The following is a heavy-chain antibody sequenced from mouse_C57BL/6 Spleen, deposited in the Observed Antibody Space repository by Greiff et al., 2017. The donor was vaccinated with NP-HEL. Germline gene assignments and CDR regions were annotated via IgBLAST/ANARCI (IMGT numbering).Heavy chain of an antibody. D-gene: IGHD1-1*01. V-gene: IGHV14-1*01. CDR2: IDPEDGDT. CDR1: GFNIKDYY. CDR3: TTKGSSYLYYAMDY. Sequence: VQLQQSGAELVRPGASVKLSCTASGFNIKDYYMHWVKQRPEQGLEWIGRIDPEDGDTEYAPKFQGKATMTADTSSNTAYLQLSSLTSEDTAVYYCTTKGSSYLYYAMDYWGQGTSVTVSS. J-gene: IGHJ4*01.